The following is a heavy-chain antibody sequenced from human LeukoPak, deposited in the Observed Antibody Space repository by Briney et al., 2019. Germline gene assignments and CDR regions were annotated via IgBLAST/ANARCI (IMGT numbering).Heavy chain of an antibody. Sequence: GGSLRLSCTASGFTFADYAMSWFRQAPGKGLEWVSFIRSKVFGGTTEYAASVKGRFTISRDDSKSIAYLQMKSLKTEDTAVYYCARARLKAGRYYFDYWGQGTLVTVSS. CDR2: IRSKVFGGTT. D-gene: IGHD5-12*01. CDR1: GFTFADYA. V-gene: IGHV3-49*03. CDR3: ARARLKAGRYYFDY. J-gene: IGHJ4*02.